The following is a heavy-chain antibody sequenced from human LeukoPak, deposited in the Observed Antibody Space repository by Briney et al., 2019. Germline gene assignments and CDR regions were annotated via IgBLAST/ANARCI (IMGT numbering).Heavy chain of an antibody. V-gene: IGHV3-30*02. CDR3: ARDPVDIAVAGTAFDY. D-gene: IGHD6-19*01. Sequence: SGGSLRLSCAAFGFTFSSYGMHWVRRAPGRGLEWMAFIQYDGSNKFYADSVKGRFTISRDNAKNSLYLQMNSLRAEDTAVYYCARDPVDIAVAGTAFDYWGQGTLVTVSS. CDR1: GFTFSSYG. J-gene: IGHJ4*02. CDR2: IQYDGSNK.